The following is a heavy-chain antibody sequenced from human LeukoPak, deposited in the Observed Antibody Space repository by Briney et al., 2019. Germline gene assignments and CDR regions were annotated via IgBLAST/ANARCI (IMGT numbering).Heavy chain of an antibody. CDR1: GFNFSSYA. V-gene: IGHV3-23*01. CDR2: ISGAGGTT. J-gene: IGHJ5*02. Sequence: GGSLRLFCGASGFNFSSYAITWVRQAPGKGLEWVSSISGAGGTTYYAESVKGRFTISRDNSKNTVFLQINGLGVGDTAIYYCAKSDSGSAWSSWFHPWGQGTLVTVSS. D-gene: IGHD6-19*01. CDR3: AKSDSGSAWSSWFHP.